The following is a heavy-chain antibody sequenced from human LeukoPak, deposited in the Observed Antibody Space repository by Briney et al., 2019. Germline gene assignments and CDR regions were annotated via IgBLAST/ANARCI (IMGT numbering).Heavy chain of an antibody. Sequence: GGSLRLSCAASGFTFSSYAMSWVRQAPGKGLEWVSSIGGSGGSTYYADSVKGRFTISRDNSKNALYLQMNSLRAEDTAVYYFAKGETAAAATLPGFDYWGQGTLVTVSS. CDR3: AKGETAAAATLPGFDY. J-gene: IGHJ4*02. V-gene: IGHV3-23*01. CDR1: GFTFSSYA. D-gene: IGHD6-13*01. CDR2: IGGSGGST.